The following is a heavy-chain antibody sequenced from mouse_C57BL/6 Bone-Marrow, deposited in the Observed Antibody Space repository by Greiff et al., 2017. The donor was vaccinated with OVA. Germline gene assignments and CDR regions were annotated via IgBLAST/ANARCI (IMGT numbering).Heavy chain of an antibody. Sequence: VQLQQSGAELARPGASVKLSCKASGYTFTSYGISWVKQRTGQGLEWIGEIYPRSGNTYYNEKFQGKATLTADKSSSTAYMELRSLTSEDSAVYFCATIYYYGSSYGYFDVWGTGTTVTVSS. CDR1: GYTFTSYG. J-gene: IGHJ1*03. D-gene: IGHD1-1*01. CDR2: IYPRSGNT. CDR3: ATIYYYGSSYGYFDV. V-gene: IGHV1-81*01.